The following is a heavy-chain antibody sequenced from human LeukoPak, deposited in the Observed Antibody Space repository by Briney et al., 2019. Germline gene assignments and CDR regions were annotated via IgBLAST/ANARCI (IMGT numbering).Heavy chain of an antibody. CDR3: ARVNYDFWSGYRQTYFDY. CDR1: GYTFTSYD. J-gene: IGHJ4*02. V-gene: IGHV1-8*01. D-gene: IGHD3-3*01. Sequence: ASVKVSCKASGYTFTSYDINWVRQATGQGLEWMGWMNPNSGNTGYAQKFQGRVTMTRNTSISTAYMELSSLRSEDTAVYYCARVNYDFWSGYRQTYFDYWGQGTLVTVSS. CDR2: MNPNSGNT.